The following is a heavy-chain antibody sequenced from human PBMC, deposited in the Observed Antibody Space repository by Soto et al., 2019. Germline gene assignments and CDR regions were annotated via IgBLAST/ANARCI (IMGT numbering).Heavy chain of an antibody. Sequence: SCKGSGYSFTSYWIGWVRQMPGKGLEWMGIIYPGDSDTRYSPSFQGQVTISADKSISTAYLQWSSLKASDTAMYYCARLPPSITMIVGDFDWFDPWGQGTLVTVSS. V-gene: IGHV5-51*01. CDR1: GYSFTSYW. J-gene: IGHJ5*02. D-gene: IGHD3-22*01. CDR3: ARLPPSITMIVGDFDWFDP. CDR2: IYPGDSDT.